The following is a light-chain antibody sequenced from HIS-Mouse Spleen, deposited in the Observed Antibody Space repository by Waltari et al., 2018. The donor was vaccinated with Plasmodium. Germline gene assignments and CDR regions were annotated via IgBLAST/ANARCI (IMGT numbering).Light chain of an antibody. CDR3: SSYTSSSTLNYV. CDR2: DVS. V-gene: IGLV2-14*03. J-gene: IGLJ1*01. CDR1: SSDVGGYNY. Sequence: QSALTQPASVSGSPGQSITISCTGTSSDVGGYNYVSWYQQHPGTAPKPMIYDVSTPPSGVSNRFSGSKSGNTPSLTISGLQAEYEAYYYCSSYTSSSTLNYVFGTGTKVTVL.